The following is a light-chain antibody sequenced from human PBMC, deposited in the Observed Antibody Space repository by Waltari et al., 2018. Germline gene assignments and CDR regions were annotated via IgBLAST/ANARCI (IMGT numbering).Light chain of an antibody. CDR3: TSYTSSSSSAYVV. CDR1: SSDVLGYKY. CDR2: DVR. V-gene: IGLV2-14*03. J-gene: IGLJ2*01. Sequence: QSALTQPASVSGSPGQSLTISCTGPSSDVLGYKYVSWYHHPPAQSPKRVPFYSTQHHPGKAPTLMIYDVRKRPSGVSNRFSGSKSGNTASLTISGLQSEDEADYYCTSYTSSSSSAYVVFGGGTKLTVL.